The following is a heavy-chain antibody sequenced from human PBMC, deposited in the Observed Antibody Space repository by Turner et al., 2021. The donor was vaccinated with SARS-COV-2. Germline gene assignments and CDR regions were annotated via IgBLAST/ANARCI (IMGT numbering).Heavy chain of an antibody. D-gene: IGHD3-10*01. Sequence: EVQLVESGGGLVQPGGSLRLSCAASGLTVSSYWMHWVRQAPGKGLVWVSRINSDGSSTSYADSVKGRFTISRDNAKNTLYLQMNSLRAEDTAVYYCARDHIGVYYAMDVWGQGTTVTVSS. V-gene: IGHV3-74*01. J-gene: IGHJ6*02. CDR3: ARDHIGVYYAMDV. CDR2: INSDGSST. CDR1: GLTVSSYW.